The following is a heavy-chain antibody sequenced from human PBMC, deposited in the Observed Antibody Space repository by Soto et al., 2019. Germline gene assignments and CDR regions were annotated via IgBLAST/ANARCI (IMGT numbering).Heavy chain of an antibody. CDR1: GGSITSSSHY. CDR3: ARRFEYFHP. J-gene: IGHJ1*01. CDR2: IYYSGST. Sequence: QLQLQESGPGLVKPSETLSLTCTVSGGSITSSSHYWGWIRQPPGKGLEWIGSIYYSGSTYYNPSLXXRXTXXVDTSKNQFSLKLSSVTAADTAVYYCARRFEYFHPWGQGTLVTVSS. V-gene: IGHV4-39*01.